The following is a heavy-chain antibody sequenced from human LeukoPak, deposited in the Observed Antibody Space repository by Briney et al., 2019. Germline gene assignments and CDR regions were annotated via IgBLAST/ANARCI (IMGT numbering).Heavy chain of an antibody. CDR1: GYTFTSYD. CDR3: ARMPHIVVVPAAIGYDYYGMDI. V-gene: IGHV1-8*01. D-gene: IGHD2-2*01. CDR2: MNPNSGNT. Sequence: ASVKVSCKASGYTFTSYDINWVRQATGQGLEWMGWMNPNSGNTGYAQKFQGGVTMTRNTSISTAYMELSSLRSEDTAVYYCARMPHIVVVPAAIGYDYYGMDIWGQGTTVTVSS. J-gene: IGHJ6*02.